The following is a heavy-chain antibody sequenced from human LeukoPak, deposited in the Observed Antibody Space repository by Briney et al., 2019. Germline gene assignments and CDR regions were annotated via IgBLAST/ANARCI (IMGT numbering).Heavy chain of an antibody. V-gene: IGHV4-34*01. D-gene: IGHD3-10*01. Sequence: PSETLSLTCAVYGGSFSGYYWSWIRQPPGKGLEWIGEINHSGSTNYNPSLKSRVTISADTSKNQFSLKLSSVTAEDTAVYYCARVNIGSGYYFDYWGQGTLVTVSS. J-gene: IGHJ4*02. CDR3: ARVNIGSGYYFDY. CDR1: GGSFSGYY. CDR2: INHSGST.